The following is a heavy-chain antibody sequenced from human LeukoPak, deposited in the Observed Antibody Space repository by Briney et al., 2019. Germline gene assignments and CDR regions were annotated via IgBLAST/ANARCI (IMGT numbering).Heavy chain of an antibody. CDR2: IRGNGGDT. V-gene: IGHV3-23*01. Sequence: GGSLRLSCAASGFTFSKGLEWISAIRGNGGDTYYADSVKGRFTISRDNSKNTLYLQMNSLRAEDTAVYYCAKGQVSVGASLRFDYWGQGTLVTVSS. CDR1: GFTFS. D-gene: IGHD1-26*01. CDR3: AKGQVSVGASLRFDY. J-gene: IGHJ4*02.